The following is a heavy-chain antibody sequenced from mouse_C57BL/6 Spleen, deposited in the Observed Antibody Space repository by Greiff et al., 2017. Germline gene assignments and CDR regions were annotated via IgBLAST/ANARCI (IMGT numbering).Heavy chain of an antibody. J-gene: IGHJ3*01. CDR3: AKSYSNYGFAH. Sequence: EVKLVESGPELVKPGASVKMSCKASGYTFTDYNMHWVKQSHGKSLEWIGYINPNNGGTSYNQKFKGKATLTVNKSSSTAYMELRSLTSEDSAVYYCAKSYSNYGFAHWGQGTLVTVSA. CDR1: GYTFTDYN. V-gene: IGHV1-22*01. D-gene: IGHD2-5*01. CDR2: INPNNGGT.